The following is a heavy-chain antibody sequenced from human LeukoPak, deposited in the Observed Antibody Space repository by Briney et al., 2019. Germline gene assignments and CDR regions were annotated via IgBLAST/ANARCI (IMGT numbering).Heavy chain of an antibody. CDR1: GYTFTTYG. Sequence: ASVKVSCKASGYTFTTYGISWVRQAPGQGLEWMGWISAYNGNTNYAQKFQGRVTMTTDTSTSTAYMELRSLRSDDTAVYYCARDRSAIVVVPAASDALDIWGQGTMVTVSS. V-gene: IGHV1-18*01. J-gene: IGHJ3*02. D-gene: IGHD2-2*01. CDR3: ARDRSAIVVVPAASDALDI. CDR2: ISAYNGNT.